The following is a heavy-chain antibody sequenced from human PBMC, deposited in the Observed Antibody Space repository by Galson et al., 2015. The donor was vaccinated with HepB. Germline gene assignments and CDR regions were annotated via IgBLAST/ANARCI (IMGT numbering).Heavy chain of an antibody. V-gene: IGHV3-30*18. D-gene: IGHD3-22*01. J-gene: IGHJ4*02. CDR1: GFTFSSYG. CDR2: ISYDGSNK. Sequence: SLRLSCAASGFTFSSYGMHWVRQAPGKGLEWVAVISYDGSNKYYADSVKGRFTISRDNSKNTLYLQMNSLRAEDTAVYYCAKDGGHGSGYDFGYWGQGTLVTVSS. CDR3: AKDGGHGSGYDFGY.